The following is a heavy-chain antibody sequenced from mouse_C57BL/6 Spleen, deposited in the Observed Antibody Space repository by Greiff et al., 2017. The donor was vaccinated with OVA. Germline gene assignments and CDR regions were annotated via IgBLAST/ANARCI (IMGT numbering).Heavy chain of an antibody. V-gene: IGHV1-26*01. J-gene: IGHJ3*01. CDR2: INPNNGGT. CDR1: GYTFTDYY. D-gene: IGHD2-3*01. Sequence: EVQLQQSGPELVKPGASVKISCKASGYTFTDYYMNWVKQSHGKSLEWIGDINPNNGGTSYNQKFKGKATLTVDKSSSTAYMELRSLTSEDSAVYYCARYEGDGYYSAWFAYWGQGTLVTVSA. CDR3: ARYEGDGYYSAWFAY.